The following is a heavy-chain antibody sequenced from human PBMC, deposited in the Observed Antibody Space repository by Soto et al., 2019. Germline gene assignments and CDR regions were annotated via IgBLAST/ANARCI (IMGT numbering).Heavy chain of an antibody. D-gene: IGHD2-21*02. V-gene: IGHV1-2*02. CDR1: GYTFTAYY. CDR3: ARQLAYCGGDCYTETIDY. CDR2: INPKTGDT. J-gene: IGHJ4*02. Sequence: QAQLVQSGAEVKKPGASVKVSCKTSGYTFTAYYIHWVRQAPGQGLEWVGWINPKTGDTKYAQKFQGRVTMTGDTSITTAYMELGRLRSDDTAVYYCARQLAYCGGDCYTETIDYWGQGTLVTVSS.